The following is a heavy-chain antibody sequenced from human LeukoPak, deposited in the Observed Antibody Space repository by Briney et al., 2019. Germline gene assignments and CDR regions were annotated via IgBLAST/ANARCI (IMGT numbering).Heavy chain of an antibody. J-gene: IGHJ3*02. D-gene: IGHD3-9*01. CDR2: IYYGGNT. Sequence: SGTLSLTCAVSGGSITSSNYYWGWIRQPPGKGLEWIGSIYYGGNTHSNPSLKSRVTISADTSKNQFSLKLSSVTAADTAVYYCARHRYDILTGRPDTFDIWGQGTMVTVS. V-gene: IGHV4-39*01. CDR3: ARHRYDILTGRPDTFDI. CDR1: GGSITSSNYY.